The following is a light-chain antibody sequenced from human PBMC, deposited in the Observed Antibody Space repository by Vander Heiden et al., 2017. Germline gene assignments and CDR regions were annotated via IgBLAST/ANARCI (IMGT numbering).Light chain of an antibody. CDR1: SSDVGGYHY. Sequence: QSSLTQPASLSGSPAQSLTISCTGPSSDVGGYHYVSWYPQHPGQAPKRMIYDVSNRPSGVSNRFSGSKSGNTASLTISGLQAEDEADYYCSSYTSSSTRVFGTGTKVTVL. CDR2: DVS. J-gene: IGLJ1*01. V-gene: IGLV2-14*03. CDR3: SSYTSSSTRV.